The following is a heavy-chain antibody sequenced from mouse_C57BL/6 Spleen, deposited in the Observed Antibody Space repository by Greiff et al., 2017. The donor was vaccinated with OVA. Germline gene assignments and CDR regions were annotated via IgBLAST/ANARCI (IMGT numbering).Heavy chain of an antibody. Sequence: EVKVVESGGGLVQPGGSMKLSCVASGFTFSNYWMNWVRQSPEKGLEWVAQIRLKSDNYATHYAESVKGRFTISRDDSKSSVYLQMNNLRAEDTGIYYCTGLYDGYYDLAWFAYWGQGTLVTVSA. CDR1: GFTFSNYW. CDR3: TGLYDGYYDLAWFAY. J-gene: IGHJ3*01. D-gene: IGHD2-3*01. V-gene: IGHV6-3*01. CDR2: IRLKSDNYAT.